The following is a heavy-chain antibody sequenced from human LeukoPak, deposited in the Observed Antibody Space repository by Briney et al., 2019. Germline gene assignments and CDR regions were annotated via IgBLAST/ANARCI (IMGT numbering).Heavy chain of an antibody. Sequence: SETLSLTCTVSGGSISSYYWSWIRQPPGKGLEWIGYIYYSGSTNYNPSLKSRVTISVDTSKNQFSLKLSSVTAADTAAYYCARALGDYDFWSGTPTYDAFDIWGQGTMVTVSS. CDR2: IYYSGST. CDR1: GGSISSYY. J-gene: IGHJ3*02. CDR3: ARALGDYDFWSGTPTYDAFDI. D-gene: IGHD3-3*01. V-gene: IGHV4-59*08.